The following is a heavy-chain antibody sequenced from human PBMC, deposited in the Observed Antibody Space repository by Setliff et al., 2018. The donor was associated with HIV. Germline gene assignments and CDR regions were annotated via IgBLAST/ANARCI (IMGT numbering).Heavy chain of an antibody. Sequence: SETLSLTCTVSGSSISGYYWSWIRQSPGKGLEWIGYFSFSADNKYNPSLQSRVAISGDTSKNQFSLTLNSLTAADTALYYCARAFRPNDAFDTWGQGTMVTVS. V-gene: IGHV4-59*01. CDR1: GSSISGYY. J-gene: IGHJ3*02. CDR2: FSFSADN. CDR3: ARAFRPNDAFDT.